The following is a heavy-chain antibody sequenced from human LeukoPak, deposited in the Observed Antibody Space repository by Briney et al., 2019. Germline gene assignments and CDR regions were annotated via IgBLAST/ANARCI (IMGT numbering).Heavy chain of an antibody. V-gene: IGHV3-23*01. D-gene: IGHD2-2*01. CDR1: GFTFSSYA. Sequence: GGSLRLSCAASGFTFSSYAMNWVRQAPGKGLEWVSGISGSGGSTYYADSVKGRFTISRDNSKNTLFLQMNSLRAEDTAVYYCAKDRSCTGSSCNVGSWGQGTMVTVSS. J-gene: IGHJ3*01. CDR3: AKDRSCTGSSCNVGS. CDR2: ISGSGGST.